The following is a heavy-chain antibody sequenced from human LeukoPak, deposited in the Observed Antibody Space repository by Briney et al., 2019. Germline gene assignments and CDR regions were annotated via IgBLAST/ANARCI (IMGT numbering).Heavy chain of an antibody. V-gene: IGHV3-23*01. J-gene: IGHJ4*02. CDR1: GFTFSSYA. Sequence: GGSLRLSCAASGFTFSSYAMSWVRQAPGKGLEWVSAISGSGGSTYYADSVKGRFTVSRDNSKNTLYLQMNSLRAEDMAVYYCAKHTWELLGIVDYWGQGTLVTVSS. CDR3: AKHTWELLGIVDY. CDR2: ISGSGGST. D-gene: IGHD1-26*01.